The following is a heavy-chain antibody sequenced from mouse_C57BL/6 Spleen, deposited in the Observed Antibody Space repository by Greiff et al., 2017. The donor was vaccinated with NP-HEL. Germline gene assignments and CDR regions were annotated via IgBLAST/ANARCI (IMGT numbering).Heavy chain of an antibody. CDR2: INYDGSST. Sequence: EVKLMESEGGLVQPGSSMKLSCTASGFTFSDYYMAWVRQVPEKGLEWVANINYDGSSTYYLDSLKSRFIISRDNAKNILYLQMSSLKSEDTATYYCASIYYGYLDYWGQGTTLTVSS. CDR1: GFTFSDYY. V-gene: IGHV5-16*01. CDR3: ASIYYGYLDY. D-gene: IGHD2-1*01. J-gene: IGHJ2*01.